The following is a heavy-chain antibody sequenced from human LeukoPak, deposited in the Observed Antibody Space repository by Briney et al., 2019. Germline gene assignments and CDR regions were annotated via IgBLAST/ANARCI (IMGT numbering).Heavy chain of an antibody. CDR2: IYYSGST. Sequence: GSLRLSCAASGFTFSSYAMSWIRQPPGKGLEWIGYIYYSGSTNYNPSLKSRVTISVDTSKNQFSLKLSSVTAADTAVYYCARAPRGSGINWFDPWGQGTLVTVSS. CDR3: ARAPRGSGINWFDP. D-gene: IGHD3-10*01. J-gene: IGHJ5*02. V-gene: IGHV4-59*01. CDR1: GFTFSSYA.